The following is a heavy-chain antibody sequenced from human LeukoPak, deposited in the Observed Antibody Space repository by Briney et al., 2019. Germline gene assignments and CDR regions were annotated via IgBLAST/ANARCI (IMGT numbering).Heavy chain of an antibody. J-gene: IGHJ6*03. V-gene: IGHV1-2*02. CDR1: GYTFTGYY. CDR2: INPKTGGT. D-gene: IGHD2-2*01. CDR3: ARDIVVVPAPELNYYYMDV. Sequence: ASVKVSCKASGYTFTGYYMHWVRQAPGQGLEWMGWINPKTGGTNYAQKLQGRVTMTTDTSTSTAYMELRSLRSDDTAVYYCARDIVVVPAPELNYYYMDVWGKGTTVTVSS.